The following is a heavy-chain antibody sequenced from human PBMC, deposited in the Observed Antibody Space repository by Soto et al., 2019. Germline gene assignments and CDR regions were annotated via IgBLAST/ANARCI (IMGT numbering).Heavy chain of an antibody. CDR1: GFTFSSYA. Sequence: PGGSLRLSCAASGFTFSSYAMSWVRQAPGKGLEWVSAISGSGGSTYYADSVKGRFTISRDNSKNTLYLQMNSLRAEDTAVYYCARRGYSYGLLTFDYWGQGTMVTVYS. D-gene: IGHD5-18*01. CDR3: ARRGYSYGLLTFDY. CDR2: ISGSGGST. J-gene: IGHJ4*02. V-gene: IGHV3-23*01.